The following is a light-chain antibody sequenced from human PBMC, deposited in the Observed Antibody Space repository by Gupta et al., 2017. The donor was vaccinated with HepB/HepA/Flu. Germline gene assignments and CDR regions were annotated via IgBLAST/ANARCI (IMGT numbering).Light chain of an antibody. CDR1: QSISSY. CDR2: AAS. Sequence: DIQMTQSPSSLSASVGDRVTITCRAGQSISSYLNWYQQIPGKAPKLLISAASSLQSGVPSRFSGSGYGTDFTLTISSLQPEDFATYYCQQCDCNLPLTFGAGTKVEIK. J-gene: IGKJ4*01. CDR3: QQCDCNLPLT. V-gene: IGKV1-39*01.